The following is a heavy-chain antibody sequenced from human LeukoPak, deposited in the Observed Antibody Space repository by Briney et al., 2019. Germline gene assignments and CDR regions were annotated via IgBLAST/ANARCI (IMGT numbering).Heavy chain of an antibody. CDR1: GFTVSSNY. CDR2: MYAGGST. D-gene: IGHD6-19*01. CDR3: ARPGSGWFDY. V-gene: IGHV3-53*01. J-gene: IGHJ4*02. Sequence: GGSLRLSCAASGFTVSSNYMSWLRQAPGKGLEWVSVMYAGGSTYYADSVKGRFTISRDSSKNTLYLQMNSLRVEDTAMYYCARPGSGWFDYWGQGTLVTVSS.